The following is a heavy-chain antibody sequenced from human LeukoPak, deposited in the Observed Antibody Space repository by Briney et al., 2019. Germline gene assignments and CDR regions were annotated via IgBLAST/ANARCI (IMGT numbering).Heavy chain of an antibody. CDR3: SNGYCSGDSCY. J-gene: IGHJ4*02. V-gene: IGHV3-7*01. CDR2: INQGGSEK. D-gene: IGHD2-15*01. Sequence: GGSLRLSCAASGFTVSSNYMSWVRQTPGKGLEWVGNINQGGSEKYYVDPVKGRFTISRDNAKNSLYLQINSPTVEDTAVYYCSNGYCSGDSCYWGQGTLVTVSS. CDR1: GFTVSSNY.